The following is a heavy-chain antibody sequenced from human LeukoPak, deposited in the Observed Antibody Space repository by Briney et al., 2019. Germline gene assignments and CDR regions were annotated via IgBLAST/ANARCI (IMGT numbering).Heavy chain of an antibody. Sequence: SETLSLTCTVSGGSISSYYWSWIRQPPGKGLEWIAYISDIGSINYNPSLKSRVTISLDTSKNQFSLKLSSVTAADTAVYYCARAPTYYDILTGGYYYYGMDVWGQGTTVTVSS. V-gene: IGHV4-59*08. CDR3: ARAPTYYDILTGGYYYYGMDV. D-gene: IGHD3-9*01. CDR1: GGSISSYY. CDR2: ISDIGSI. J-gene: IGHJ6*02.